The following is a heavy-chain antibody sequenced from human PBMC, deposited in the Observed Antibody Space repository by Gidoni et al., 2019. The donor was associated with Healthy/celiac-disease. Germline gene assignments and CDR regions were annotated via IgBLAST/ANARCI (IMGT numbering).Heavy chain of an antibody. D-gene: IGHD6-19*01. J-gene: IGHJ4*02. CDR2: INPSGGST. CDR1: GYIFTSYY. Sequence: QVHLVQSGAEVKKPGASVTVSCQASGYIFTSYYMHWVRQAPGQGLEWMGIINPSGGSTSYEQKFQGRDTMTRDTSTSTVYMEVSSLRSEDTAVYYCAGDLEAEFSGWYNWGQGTLVTVSS. CDR3: AGDLEAEFSGWYN. V-gene: IGHV1-46*01.